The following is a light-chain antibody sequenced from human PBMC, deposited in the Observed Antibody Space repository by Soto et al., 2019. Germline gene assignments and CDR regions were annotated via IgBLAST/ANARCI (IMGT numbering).Light chain of an antibody. CDR1: QGLSNY. J-gene: IGKJ1*01. CDR2: AAS. V-gene: IGKV1-27*01. Sequence: DIQMTQSPSSLSASVGDRVTITCRASQGLSNYLAWYQQKPGKVPKLLIYAASTLKSGVPSRFSGSGSGTDFTLTISSLQPEDVATYYCQKYNSAPWTFGQGTKVEIK. CDR3: QKYNSAPWT.